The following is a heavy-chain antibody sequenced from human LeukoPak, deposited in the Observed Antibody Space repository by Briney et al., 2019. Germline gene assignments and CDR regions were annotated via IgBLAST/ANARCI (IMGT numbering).Heavy chain of an antibody. CDR3: AKALNRGQQLSPPDY. CDR1: GFTFDDYA. Sequence: GGSLRLSCAASGFTFDDYAMHWVRHAPVKGLEWVSGISWSRGTLGYADSVEGRFTISRDNAKNSLYLQMNSLSAEDTALYYCAKALNRGQQLSPPDYWGQGTLVTVSS. CDR2: ISWSRGTL. D-gene: IGHD6-13*01. V-gene: IGHV3-9*01. J-gene: IGHJ4*02.